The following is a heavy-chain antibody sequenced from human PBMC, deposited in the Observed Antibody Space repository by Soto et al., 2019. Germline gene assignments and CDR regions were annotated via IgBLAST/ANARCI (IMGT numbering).Heavy chain of an antibody. Sequence: QITLKESGPTLVKPTQTLTLTCTFSGFSLTTSGVAVDWIRQPPGKALEWLALIYWDDDKRYNSSLKSRLTITRATSKNQVLLTMTNMDPADTATYYCTHYHPDASASGPDVWGQGTTVTVSS. CDR3: THYHPDASASGPDV. J-gene: IGHJ6*02. CDR1: GFSLTTSGVA. D-gene: IGHD1-26*01. CDR2: IYWDDDK. V-gene: IGHV2-5*02.